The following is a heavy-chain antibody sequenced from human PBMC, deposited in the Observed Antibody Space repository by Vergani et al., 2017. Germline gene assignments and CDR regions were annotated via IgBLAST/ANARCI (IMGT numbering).Heavy chain of an antibody. CDR3: ARRDSSSPALDY. D-gene: IGHD6-6*01. CDR1: GFTFSTYD. CDR2: IGTAGDT. V-gene: IGHV3-13*01. Sequence: EVQLLESGGNLVQPGGSLRLSCAASGFTFSTYDMHWVRQATGKGLEWVSAIGTAGDTYYPGSLKGRFTISRENAKKSLYLQMNGLRAGDTAVYYCARRDSSSPALDYWGQGTLVTVSS. J-gene: IGHJ4*02.